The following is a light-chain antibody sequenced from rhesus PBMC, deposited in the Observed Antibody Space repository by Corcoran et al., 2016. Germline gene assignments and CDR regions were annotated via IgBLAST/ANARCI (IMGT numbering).Light chain of an antibody. CDR2: AAS. Sequence: DIQMTQSPSSLSASVGDRVTITCRASQGISDYLSWYQQKPGKPPKRLIYAASRLESGVPSRLSGIGSGTDFTLTISSLQSEDFAAYYCLQGYTTPYSFGQGTKVEIK. J-gene: IGKJ2*01. V-gene: IGKV1-36*02. CDR1: QGISDY. CDR3: LQGYTTPYS.